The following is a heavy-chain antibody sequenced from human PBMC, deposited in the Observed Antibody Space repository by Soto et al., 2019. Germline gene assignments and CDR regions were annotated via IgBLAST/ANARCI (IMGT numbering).Heavy chain of an antibody. Sequence: VGSLRLSCAASGFTFSNSALSWVRQAPGKGLEWVSAISGSGGSTYYTDSVKGRFTISRDNSKNTLYLQMDSLRVDDTAVYYCAQSRRDGPSFFDYWGQGTQVTVSS. CDR2: ISGSGGST. CDR1: GFTFSNSA. CDR3: AQSRRDGPSFFDY. V-gene: IGHV3-23*01. J-gene: IGHJ4*02. D-gene: IGHD2-8*01.